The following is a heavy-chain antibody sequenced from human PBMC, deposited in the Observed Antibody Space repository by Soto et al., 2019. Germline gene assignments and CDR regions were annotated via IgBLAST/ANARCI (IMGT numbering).Heavy chain of an antibody. CDR2: IYYSGST. CDR1: GGSVSSGSYY. Sequence: SETLSLTCTVSGGSVSSGSYYWSWIRQPPGKGLECIGYIYYSGSTNYTPSLKSRVTISVDTSKNPFSLTLSSVTAADTAVYYCARMTTVTYYFDSWGQGTLVTVSS. CDR3: ARMTTVTYYFDS. J-gene: IGHJ4*02. D-gene: IGHD4-17*01. V-gene: IGHV4-61*03.